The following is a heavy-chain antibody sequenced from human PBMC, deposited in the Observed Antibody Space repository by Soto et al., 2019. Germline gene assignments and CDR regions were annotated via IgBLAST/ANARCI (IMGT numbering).Heavy chain of an antibody. D-gene: IGHD2-15*01. CDR3: AKDLGYCSGGSCYFSGMDV. CDR1: GFTFSSYG. Sequence: GGSLRLSCAASGFTFSSYGMHWVRQAPGKGLEWVAVISYDGSNKYYADSVKGRFTISRDKSKNTLYLQMNSLRAEDTAVYYCAKDLGYCSGGSCYFSGMDVWGQGTTVTVSS. CDR2: ISYDGSNK. V-gene: IGHV3-30*18. J-gene: IGHJ6*02.